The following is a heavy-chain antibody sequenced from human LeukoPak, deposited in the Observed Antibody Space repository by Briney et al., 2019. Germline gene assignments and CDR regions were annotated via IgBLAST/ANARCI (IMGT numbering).Heavy chain of an antibody. CDR1: GYTFTSYG. CDR3: ARDYYGSGSYPNYYYYGMDV. J-gene: IGHJ6*04. CDR2: ISAYNGNT. V-gene: IGHV1-18*04. D-gene: IGHD3-10*01. Sequence: ASVKLSCKAPGYTFTSYGISWVRQAPGQGLEWMGWISAYNGNTNYAQKLQGRVTMTTDTSTSTAYMELRSLRSDDTAVYYCARDYYGSGSYPNYYYYGMDVWGKGTTATVSS.